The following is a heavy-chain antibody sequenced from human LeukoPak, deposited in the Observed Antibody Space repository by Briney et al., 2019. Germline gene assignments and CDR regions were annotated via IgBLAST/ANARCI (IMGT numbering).Heavy chain of an antibody. D-gene: IGHD3-16*01. CDR1: GFSFSNFA. CDR2: ISYDGSSK. V-gene: IGHV3-30*04. J-gene: IGHJ6*03. Sequence: GGSLRLSCAASGFSFSNFAMHWVRQAPGKGLEWVAHISYDGSSKYNEDSVKGRFTISRDDSKNTLYLQMNSLRAEDTAVYYCARAGELRYMDVWGKGTAVTVSS. CDR3: ARAGELRYMDV.